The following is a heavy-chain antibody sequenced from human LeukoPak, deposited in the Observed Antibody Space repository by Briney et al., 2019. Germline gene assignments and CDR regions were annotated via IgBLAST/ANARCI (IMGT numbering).Heavy chain of an antibody. J-gene: IGHJ4*02. CDR2: IYYSGGT. CDR1: GGSISSGDYY. Sequence: SETMSLTCTVSGGSISSGDYYWSWIRQPPGKGLEWIGYIYYSGGTYYNPSLKSRVTISVDTSKNQFSLKLSSVTAADTAVYYCAREGGSFDYWGQGTLVTVSS. CDR3: AREGGSFDY. V-gene: IGHV4-30-4*08.